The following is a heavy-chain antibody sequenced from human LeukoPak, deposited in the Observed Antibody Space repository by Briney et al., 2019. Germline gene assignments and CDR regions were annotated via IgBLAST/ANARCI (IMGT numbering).Heavy chain of an antibody. CDR2: IKEDGSEK. V-gene: IGHV3-7*05. CDR1: GFTFSSYW. D-gene: IGHD3-10*01. Sequence: GGSLRLSCAASGFTFSSYWMSWVRQAPGKGLEWVANIKEDGSEKYYVDSVKGRFAISRDNAKNSLYLQMNSLRAEDTAVYYCAKDRDTMVRGVMDFDYWGQGTLVTVSS. J-gene: IGHJ4*02. CDR3: AKDRDTMVRGVMDFDY.